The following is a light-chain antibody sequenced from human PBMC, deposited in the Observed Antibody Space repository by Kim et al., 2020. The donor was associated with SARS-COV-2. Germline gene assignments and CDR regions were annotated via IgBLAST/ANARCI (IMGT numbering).Light chain of an antibody. CDR2: GKN. Sequence: SSELTQDPAVSVALGQTVRITCQGDSLRSYYATWYQQKPGQAPIIVIYGKNIRPSGIPDRFSGSSSGNTASLPITGTQAGDEADYYCNSRDSSDNVVFGGGTQLTVL. J-gene: IGLJ2*01. CDR3: NSRDSSDNVV. V-gene: IGLV3-19*01. CDR1: SLRSYY.